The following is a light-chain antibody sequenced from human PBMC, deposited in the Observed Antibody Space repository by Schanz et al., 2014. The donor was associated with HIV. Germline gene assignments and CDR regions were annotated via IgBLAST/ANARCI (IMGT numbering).Light chain of an antibody. CDR1: QTVGRN. CDR2: GAS. CDR3: QHYGSS. Sequence: PGERATLSCRASQTVGRNVAWYLQRPGQAPRVLIYGASSRATGIPDRFSGSGSGTDFTLTISRLEPEDFAVYYCQHYGSSFGPGTKVDIK. J-gene: IGKJ3*01. V-gene: IGKV3-20*01.